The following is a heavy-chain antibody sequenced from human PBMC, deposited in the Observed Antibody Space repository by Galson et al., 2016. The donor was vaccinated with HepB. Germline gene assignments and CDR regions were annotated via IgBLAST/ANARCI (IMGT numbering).Heavy chain of an antibody. V-gene: IGHV3-30*03. CDR2: ISYDGSNK. CDR1: GFTFSSYG. D-gene: IGHD3-3*01. CDR3: ATPYYDFWSGYNPFDY. J-gene: IGHJ4*02. Sequence: SLRLSCAASGFTFSSYGMHWVRQAPGKGLEWVAVISYDGSNKYYADSVKGQFTISRDNSKNTLYLQMNSLRAEDTAVYYCATPYYDFWSGYNPFDYWGQGTLVTVSS.